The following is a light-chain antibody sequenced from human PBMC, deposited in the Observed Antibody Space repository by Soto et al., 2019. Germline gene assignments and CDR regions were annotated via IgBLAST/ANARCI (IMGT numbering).Light chain of an antibody. CDR2: GAS. CDR1: QSVSSSY. CDR3: QQYGGSPWT. Sequence: EIVLTQSPGTLSLSPGERATLSCRASQSVSSSYLAWYQQKPGQAPRLLIYGASSRATGIPDRFSGSVSGTDFTLPISRLEPEYFAVYYCQQYGGSPWTFGQGTKVEIK. J-gene: IGKJ1*01. V-gene: IGKV3-20*01.